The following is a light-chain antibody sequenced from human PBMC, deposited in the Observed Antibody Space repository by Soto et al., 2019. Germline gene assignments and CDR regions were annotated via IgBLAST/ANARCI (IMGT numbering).Light chain of an antibody. Sequence: QSALTQPPSASGSPGQSVTISCTGTSSYVGGYNYLSWYQHRPGKAPQLIIYEVTKRPSGVPNRFFGSKSGNTASLTVSGLQAEDEADYFCMSYAGMYTYVFGTGTKVTVL. CDR1: SSYVGGYNY. CDR2: EVT. V-gene: IGLV2-8*01. J-gene: IGLJ1*01. CDR3: MSYAGMYTYV.